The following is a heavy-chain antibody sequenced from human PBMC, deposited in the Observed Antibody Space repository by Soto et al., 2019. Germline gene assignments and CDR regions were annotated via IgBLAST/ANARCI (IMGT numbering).Heavy chain of an antibody. CDR2: ISGSGGST. D-gene: IGHD5-18*01. Sequence: PRLSCAASGFTFSSYAMSWVRQAPGKGLEWVSAISGSGGSTYYADSVKGRFTISRDNSKNTLYLQMNSLRAEDTAVYYCAETRIQLWIRPSFRYWGQGTLVTVSS. V-gene: IGHV3-23*01. J-gene: IGHJ4*02. CDR3: AETRIQLWIRPSFRY. CDR1: GFTFSSYA.